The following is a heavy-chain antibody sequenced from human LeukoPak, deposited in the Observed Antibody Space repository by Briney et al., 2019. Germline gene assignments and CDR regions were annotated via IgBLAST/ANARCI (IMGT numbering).Heavy chain of an antibody. CDR2: ISYDGSNK. J-gene: IGHJ4*02. D-gene: IGHD4-17*01. V-gene: IGHV3-30*03. CDR3: ARETGSAVGSTDFDY. Sequence: PGGSLRLSCAASGFTFSSYGMHWVRQAPGKGLEWVAVISYDGSNKYYADSVKGRFTTSRDNSKNTLYLQMNSLRAEDTAVYYCARETGSAVGSTDFDYWGQGTLVTVSS. CDR1: GFTFSSYG.